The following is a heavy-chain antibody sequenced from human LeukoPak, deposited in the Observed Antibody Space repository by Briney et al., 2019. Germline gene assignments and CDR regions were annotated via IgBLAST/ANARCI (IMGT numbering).Heavy chain of an antibody. V-gene: IGHV4-34*01. CDR2: INHSGST. CDR1: GGSFSGYY. J-gene: IGHJ4*02. D-gene: IGHD3-3*01. CDR3: ARSYYDFWSDYYTGVFDY. Sequence: PSETLSLTCAVYGGSFSGYYWSWIRQPPGKGLEWIGEINHSGSTNYNPSLKSRVTISVDTSKNQFSLKPSSVTAADTAVYYCARSYYDFWSDYYTGVFDYWGQGTLVTVSS.